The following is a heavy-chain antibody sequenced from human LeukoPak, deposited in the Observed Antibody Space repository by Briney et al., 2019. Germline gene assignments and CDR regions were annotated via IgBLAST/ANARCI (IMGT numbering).Heavy chain of an antibody. V-gene: IGHV6-1*01. CDR1: GDSFSTNSAA. D-gene: IGHD5-18*01. CDR2: TYYRSKWYY. CDR3: ERDGYTNSEIGY. J-gene: IGHJ4*02. Sequence: SETLSLTCAISGDSFSTNSAAWNWIRQSPSRGLEWLGRTYYRSKWYYAYAVSVKGRITINPDTSKNQFSLQLDSVTPEDTAVYYCERDGYTNSEIGYWGQGTVVTVSS.